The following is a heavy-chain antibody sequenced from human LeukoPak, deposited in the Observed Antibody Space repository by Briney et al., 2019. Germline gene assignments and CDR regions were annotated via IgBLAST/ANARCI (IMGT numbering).Heavy chain of an antibody. J-gene: IGHJ4*02. CDR2: IYHSGST. CDR3: ARGPGRYFDWLPRKSPKYYFDY. V-gene: IGHV4-4*02. D-gene: IGHD3-9*01. Sequence: SETLSLTCAVSGGSISSSNWWSWVRQPPGRGLEWIGEIYHSGSTNYNPSLKSRVTISVDKSKNQVSLKLSSVTAADTAVYYCARGPGRYFDWLPRKSPKYYFDYWGQGTLVTVSS. CDR1: GGSISSSNW.